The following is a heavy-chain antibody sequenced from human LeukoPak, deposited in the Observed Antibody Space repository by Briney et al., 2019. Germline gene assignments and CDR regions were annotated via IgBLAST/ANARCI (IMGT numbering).Heavy chain of an antibody. CDR1: GGSISNNNYY. CDR2: MYYSGRT. CDR3: ARGYCTNGVCYSGIDY. V-gene: IGHV4-39*07. J-gene: IGHJ4*02. D-gene: IGHD2-8*01. Sequence: PSETLSLTCTVSGGSISNNNYYWGWIRQPPGKGLEWIGSMYYSGRTYYNPSLKSRVTISEDTSKNQFSLKLSSVTAADTAVYYCARGYCTNGVCYSGIDYWGQGTLVTVSS.